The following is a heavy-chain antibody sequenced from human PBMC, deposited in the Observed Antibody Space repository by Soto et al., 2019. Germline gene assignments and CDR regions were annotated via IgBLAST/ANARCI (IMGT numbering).Heavy chain of an antibody. J-gene: IGHJ4*02. D-gene: IGHD6-13*01. V-gene: IGHV1-18*01. Sequence: ASVKVSCKASGYNFNTFGITWVRQAPGQGLEWMGWISAYNGNTNYVQKFQGRLTMTTDTSTPTAYMELRSLRSDDTAVYFCARTGPAASGTFDYWGQGNLVTVSS. CDR2: ISAYNGNT. CDR1: GYNFNTFG. CDR3: ARTGPAASGTFDY.